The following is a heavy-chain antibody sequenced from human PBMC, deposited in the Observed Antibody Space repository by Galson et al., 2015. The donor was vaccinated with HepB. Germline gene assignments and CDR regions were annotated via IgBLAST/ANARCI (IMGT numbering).Heavy chain of an antibody. V-gene: IGHV3-53*01. CDR2: IHSGGKT. D-gene: IGHD3-16*01. CDR1: GLTVSSND. Sequence: SLRLSCSAPGLTVSSNDMSWVRQAPGKGLGGVSTIHSGGKTYYADSVKGRFTISGDNVKNTLYLQMSSLRVEDTAVYYCATIKVGGLIQNYFDYWGQGALVTVSS. J-gene: IGHJ4*02. CDR3: ATIKVGGLIQNYFDY.